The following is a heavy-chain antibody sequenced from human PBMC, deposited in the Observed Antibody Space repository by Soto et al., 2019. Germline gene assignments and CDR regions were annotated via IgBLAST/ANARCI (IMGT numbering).Heavy chain of an antibody. CDR3: ARVRERSGGSCTGGYYFDY. CDR2: INHSGST. D-gene: IGHD2-15*01. V-gene: IGHV4-34*01. Sequence: SETRSLTCAVYGGSFSGYYWSWIRQPPGKGLEWIGEINHSGSTNYNPSLKSRVTISVDTSKNQFSLKLSSVTAADTAVYYCARVRERSGGSCTGGYYFDYWGQGTLVTVS. CDR1: GGSFSGYY. J-gene: IGHJ4*02.